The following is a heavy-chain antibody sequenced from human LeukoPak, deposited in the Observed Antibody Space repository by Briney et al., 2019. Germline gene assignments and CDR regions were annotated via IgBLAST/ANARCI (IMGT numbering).Heavy chain of an antibody. V-gene: IGHV4-39*01. D-gene: IGHD5-18*01. Sequence: SETLSLTCTVSGGSISSSSYSWGWIRQPPGKGLEWIGSIYYSGSTYYNPSLKSRVTISVDTSKNQFSLKLSSVTAADTAVYYCARHEDTAMAIDYWGQGTLVTVSS. CDR3: ARHEDTAMAIDY. CDR1: GGSISSSSYS. J-gene: IGHJ4*02. CDR2: IYYSGST.